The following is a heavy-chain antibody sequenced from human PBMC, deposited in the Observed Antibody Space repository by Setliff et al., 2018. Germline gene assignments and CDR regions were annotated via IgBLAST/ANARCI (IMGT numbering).Heavy chain of an antibody. V-gene: IGHV4-59*12. CDR3: AGGRNVAARLLDS. Sequence: PSETLSLTCTVSGGSFSTYYWSWIRQAPGKGLEWIGHVYYSGAANYHPSLRSRVTISVDTSKNQFSLKVTSVTAADTSVYFCAGGRNVAARLLDSWGQGTLVTVSS. CDR1: GGSFSTYY. CDR2: VYYSGAA. J-gene: IGHJ4*02. D-gene: IGHD6-6*01.